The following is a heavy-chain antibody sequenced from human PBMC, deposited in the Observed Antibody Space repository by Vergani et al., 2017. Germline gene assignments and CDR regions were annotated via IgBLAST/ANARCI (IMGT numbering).Heavy chain of an antibody. J-gene: IGHJ4*02. CDR2: IWYDGTNK. V-gene: IGHV3-33*01. Sequence: QVQLVESGGGVVQPGRSLRLSCAASGFTFSSYGMHWVRQAPGKGLEWLAVIWYDGTNKYYADSVKGRFTISRDNSKNTLYLQMNSLRAEDTAVYYCARDHYYCSSTSCYTYYFDYWGQGTLVTVSS. CDR3: ARDHYYCSSTSCYTYYFDY. CDR1: GFTFSSYG. D-gene: IGHD2-2*02.